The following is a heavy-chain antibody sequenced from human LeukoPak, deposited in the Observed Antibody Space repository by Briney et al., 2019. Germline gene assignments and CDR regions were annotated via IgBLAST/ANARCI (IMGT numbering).Heavy chain of an antibody. CDR2: ISSNGDNT. V-gene: IGHV3-64*01. J-gene: IGHJ4*02. D-gene: IGHD3-3*01. Sequence: GGSLRLSCAASGFSFSSYAMHWVRLAPGKRLEYVSAISSNGDNTYYANSVKGRFTVSRDNSKNTLFLQMGSLRTEDMAVYYCARAPGGSYDFWSGYGKYWGQGPPVTVST. CDR3: ARAPGGSYDFWSGYGKY. CDR1: GFSFSSYA.